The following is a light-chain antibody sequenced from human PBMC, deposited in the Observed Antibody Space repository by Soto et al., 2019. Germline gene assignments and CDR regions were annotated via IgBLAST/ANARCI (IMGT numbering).Light chain of an antibody. CDR3: QQYGSSPPGWA. CDR1: QSISNW. J-gene: IGKJ1*01. CDR2: KAS. V-gene: IGKV1-5*03. Sequence: DIQMTQSPSTLSASVGETVTITCRASQSISNWLAWYQQKPGKAPKFLIYKASNLESGVPSRFSGSGSGTDFTLTISRLEPEDFAVYYCQQYGSSPPGWAFGQGTKVDI.